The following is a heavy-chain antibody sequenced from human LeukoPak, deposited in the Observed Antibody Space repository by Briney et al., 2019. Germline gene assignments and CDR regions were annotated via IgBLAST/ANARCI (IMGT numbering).Heavy chain of an antibody. CDR1: GGSFSGYY. CDR2: INHSGST. D-gene: IGHD6-13*01. J-gene: IGHJ5*02. V-gene: IGHV4-34*01. Sequence: SETLSLTCAVYGGSFSGYYWSWIRQPPGKGLEWIGEINHSGSTNYNPSLKSRVTISVDTSKNQFSLKLSSVTAADTAVYYCSTEYVGSSSWFEPWGQGTLVTVSS. CDR3: STEYVGSSSWFEP.